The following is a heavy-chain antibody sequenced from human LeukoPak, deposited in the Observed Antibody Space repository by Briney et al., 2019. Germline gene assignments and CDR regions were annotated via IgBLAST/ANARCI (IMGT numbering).Heavy chain of an antibody. Sequence: SETLSLTCAVSGGSITSGNWCTGVRQPPRRGLEWIGEIYHSGSTNYNPSLKSRVTISVDKSKNQFSLNLSTVTAADTAVYYCARDKPAAGANYFDYWGQGTLVTVSS. CDR3: ARDKPAAGANYFDY. J-gene: IGHJ4*02. D-gene: IGHD6-13*01. CDR2: IYHSGST. CDR1: GGSITSGNW. V-gene: IGHV4-4*02.